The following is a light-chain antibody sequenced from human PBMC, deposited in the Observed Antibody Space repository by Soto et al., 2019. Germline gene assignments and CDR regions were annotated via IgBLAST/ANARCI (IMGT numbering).Light chain of an antibody. Sequence: QSVLTQPPSVSGAPGQRVTISCTGSSSNIGAGFDVHWYQQLPGTAPKLLIYGNTNRPSGVPDRFSGSKSGTSASLAITGLQAEDEADYYCQSYDRSLGYFWVFGGGTKVTVL. CDR2: GNT. V-gene: IGLV1-40*01. CDR3: QSYDRSLGYFWV. J-gene: IGLJ3*02. CDR1: SSNIGAGFD.